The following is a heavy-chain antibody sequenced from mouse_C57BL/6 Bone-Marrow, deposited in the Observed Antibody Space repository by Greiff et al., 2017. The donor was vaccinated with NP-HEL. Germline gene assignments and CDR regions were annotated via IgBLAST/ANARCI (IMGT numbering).Heavy chain of an antibody. V-gene: IGHV2-5*01. J-gene: IGHJ2*01. CDR1: GFSLTSYG. CDR3: AKNGDYYGSSYFDY. Sequence: VQLQQSGPGLVQPSQSLSITCTVSGFSLTSYGVHWVRQSPGKGLEWLGVIWRGGSTDYNAASMSRLSITKDNSKSQVFFKMNSLQADDTAIYYCAKNGDYYGSSYFDYWGQGTTLTVSS. D-gene: IGHD1-1*01. CDR2: IWRGGST.